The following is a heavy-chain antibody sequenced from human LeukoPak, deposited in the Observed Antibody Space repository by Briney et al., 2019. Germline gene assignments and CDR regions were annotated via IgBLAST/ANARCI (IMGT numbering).Heavy chain of an antibody. CDR1: GYTFTGYY. J-gene: IGHJ4*02. Sequence: AASVKVSCKASGYTFTGYYMHWVRQAPGQGLEWMGWINPNSGGTNYAQKFQGRVTMTRDTSISTAYMELSRLRSDDTAVYYCARTPTIVGATSLDYWGQGTLVTVSS. V-gene: IGHV1-2*02. CDR3: ARTPTIVGATSLDY. CDR2: INPNSGGT. D-gene: IGHD1-26*01.